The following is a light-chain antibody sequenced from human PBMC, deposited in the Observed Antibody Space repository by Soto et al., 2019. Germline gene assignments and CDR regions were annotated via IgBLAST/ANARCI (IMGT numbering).Light chain of an antibody. CDR2: EVT. Sequence: QSALTQPPSASGSPGQSVTISCTGTSSDVGAYNYVSWYQQHAGKAPKLVIYEVTKRPPGVPDRFSGSKSANTASLTVSGLQAEDEADYYCSSFASSNTGVFGGGTKLTVL. V-gene: IGLV2-8*01. CDR3: SSFASSNTGV. CDR1: SSDVGAYNY. J-gene: IGLJ3*02.